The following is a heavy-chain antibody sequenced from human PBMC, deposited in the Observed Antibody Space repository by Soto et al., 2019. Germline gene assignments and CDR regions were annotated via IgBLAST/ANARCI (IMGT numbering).Heavy chain of an antibody. CDR2: INKDGSGK. CDR3: ATRPCEVNYYGVFDY. V-gene: IGHV3-7*03. Sequence: GGSLRLSSEASGFTFTTCWMTWVRQAPGKGLVWVANINKDGSGKFYGDSVKGRFTISRDNAKNSLFLQMNSLRGEDTAVYYCATRPCEVNYYGVFDYWGQGALVTVSS. CDR1: GFTFTTCW. D-gene: IGHD3-22*01. J-gene: IGHJ4*02.